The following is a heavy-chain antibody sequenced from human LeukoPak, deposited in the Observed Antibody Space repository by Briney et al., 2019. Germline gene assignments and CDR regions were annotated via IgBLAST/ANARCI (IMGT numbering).Heavy chain of an antibody. Sequence: GGSLRLSCAVSGFTFSDYYMSWVRQAPGKGLEWVSYISSGGSTISHADSVKGRFTISRDNAENSLYLQMNSLRAEDTAVYYCARRAAAGRCLDYWGQGTLVTVSS. V-gene: IGHV3-11*01. J-gene: IGHJ4*02. CDR3: ARRAAAGRCLDY. D-gene: IGHD6-13*01. CDR2: ISSGGSTI. CDR1: GFTFSDYY.